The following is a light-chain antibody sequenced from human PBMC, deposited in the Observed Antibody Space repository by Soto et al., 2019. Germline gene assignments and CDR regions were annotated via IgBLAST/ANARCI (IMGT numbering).Light chain of an antibody. V-gene: IGKV3-20*01. Sequence: EIVLTQSPGTLSLSPGERATLSCRASQRVSSSYLAWYKQKPGQAPRLLIYGASSRATGIPDRFSGSGSGTDFTLTISRLEPEYFAVYFCQRYGSSPPFTFGQGTKVEI. J-gene: IGKJ2*01. CDR2: GAS. CDR3: QRYGSSPPFT. CDR1: QRVSSSY.